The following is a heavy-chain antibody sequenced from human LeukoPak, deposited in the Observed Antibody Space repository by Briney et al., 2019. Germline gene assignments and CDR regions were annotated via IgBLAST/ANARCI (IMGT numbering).Heavy chain of an antibody. CDR1: GFSFTTYW. J-gene: IGHJ4*02. Sequence: GGSLRLSCAASGFSFTTYWMSWVRQAPGKGLEWVANINQDGTEKYYVDSVEGRFTISGDNAKNSLYLQMNSLRVEDTAVYYCAKLAKYFYGSETYYFFEHWGQGTPVTASS. CDR2: INQDGTEK. D-gene: IGHD3-10*01. CDR3: AKLAKYFYGSETYYFFEH. V-gene: IGHV3-7*01.